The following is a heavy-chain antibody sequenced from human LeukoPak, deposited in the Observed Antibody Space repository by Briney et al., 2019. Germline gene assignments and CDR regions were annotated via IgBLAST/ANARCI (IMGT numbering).Heavy chain of an antibody. CDR3: ARDYYGSGDAFDI. CDR1: GGSISSSSYY. J-gene: IGHJ3*02. CDR2: IYYSGST. D-gene: IGHD3-10*01. Sequence: KPSETLSLTCTVSGGSISSSSYYWGWIRQPPGKGLEWIGSIYYSGSTYYNPSLKSRVTISVDTSKNQFSLKLSSVTAADTAVYYCARDYYGSGDAFDIWGQGTMVTVSS. V-gene: IGHV4-39*07.